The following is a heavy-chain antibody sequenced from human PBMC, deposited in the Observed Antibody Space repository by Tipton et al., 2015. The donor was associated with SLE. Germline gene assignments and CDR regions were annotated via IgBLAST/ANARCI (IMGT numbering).Heavy chain of an antibody. J-gene: IGHJ5*02. V-gene: IGHV4-59*01. Sequence: VKPSETLSLTCTVSGGSISSYYWTWIRQPPGKGLEWIGYIYYTGSTNYNPSLKSRVTISVDTSKNHFSLRLSSVTAADTAVYYCARGWELFGFGELYNWFDPWGQGILVTVSS. CDR1: GGSISSYY. D-gene: IGHD3-10*01. CDR3: ARGWELFGFGELYNWFDP. CDR2: IYYTGST.